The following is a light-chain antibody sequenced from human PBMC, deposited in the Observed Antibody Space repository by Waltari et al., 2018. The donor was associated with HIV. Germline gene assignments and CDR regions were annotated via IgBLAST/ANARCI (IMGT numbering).Light chain of an antibody. V-gene: IGLV3-21*01. CDR2: HDT. CDR3: QVWDTNTDQYVI. J-gene: IGLJ2*01. Sequence: SYVLTQPPSVSVAPGKTARITCGGENIGSKSVNWYQKQPGQAPVMVIYHDTDRPSGIPDRFSGSNSEDTATLTIRRVEAGDEADYFCQVWDTNTDQYVIFGGATNLAV. CDR1: NIGSKS.